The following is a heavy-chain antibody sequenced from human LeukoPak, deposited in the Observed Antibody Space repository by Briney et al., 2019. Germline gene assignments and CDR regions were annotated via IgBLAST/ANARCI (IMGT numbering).Heavy chain of an antibody. J-gene: IGHJ4*02. CDR3: AREWQGGIAAAGTRIEGDY. CDR1: GFSVSGYW. D-gene: IGHD6-13*01. Sequence: GGSLRLSCAVSGFSVSGYWMTWVRQAPGEGLEWVANIKQDGSEKDYVDSVKGRFTISRDNAENSLFLQMNSLRVEDTAVYYCAREWQGGIAAAGTRIEGDYWGQGTLVAVSS. V-gene: IGHV3-7*01. CDR2: IKQDGSEK.